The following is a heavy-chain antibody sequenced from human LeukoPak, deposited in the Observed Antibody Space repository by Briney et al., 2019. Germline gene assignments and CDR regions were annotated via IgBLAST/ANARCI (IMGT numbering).Heavy chain of an antibody. CDR2: IIPIFGTA. V-gene: IGHV1-69*05. CDR3: ARAPYSSSWFSLFDY. CDR1: GGTFSSYA. J-gene: IGHJ4*02. D-gene: IGHD6-13*01. Sequence: SVKVSCKASGGTFSSYAISWVRQAPGQGLEWMGGIIPIFGTANYAQKFQGRVTITTDESTSTAYMELSSLRSEDTAVYYCARAPYSSSWFSLFDYWGQGTLVTVSS.